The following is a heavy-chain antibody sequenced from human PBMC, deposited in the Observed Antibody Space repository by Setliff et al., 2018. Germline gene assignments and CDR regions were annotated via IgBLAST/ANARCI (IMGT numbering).Heavy chain of an antibody. V-gene: IGHV3-49*04. CDR3: TRDPGFYGSE. D-gene: IGHD3-10*01. CDR1: GFTFGDYA. Sequence: GGSLRLSCTASGFTFGDYAMSWVRQAPGKGLEWVGFIRSKAYGGTTEYAASVKGRFTISRDDSKSIAYLQMNSLKTEDTAVYYCTRDPGFYGSEWGQGTPVTVSS. J-gene: IGHJ4*02. CDR2: IRSKAYGGTT.